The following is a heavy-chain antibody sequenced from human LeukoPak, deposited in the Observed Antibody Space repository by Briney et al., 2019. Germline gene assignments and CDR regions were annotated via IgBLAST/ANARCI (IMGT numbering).Heavy chain of an antibody. CDR2: IFPGDSGT. J-gene: IGHJ4*02. D-gene: IGHD5-24*01. CDR3: AKYGFEMATTPLGREFDF. Sequence: GESLKISCKASGYIFTNYWIGWVRQRPGKGLEWMGIIFPGDSGTIYSPSFQGQVTISADKSITASYLQWTSLKASDTAMYYCAKYGFEMATTPLGREFDFWGQGTLVTVSS. CDR1: GYIFTNYW. V-gene: IGHV5-51*01.